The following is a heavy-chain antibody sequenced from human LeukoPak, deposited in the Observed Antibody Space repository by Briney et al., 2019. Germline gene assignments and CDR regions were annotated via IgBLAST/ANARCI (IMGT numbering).Heavy chain of an antibody. V-gene: IGHV1-24*01. CDR1: GYTLTELS. CDR3: ARSDTYCYDSSGYYWVY. CDR2: FDPEDGET. D-gene: IGHD3-22*01. J-gene: IGHJ4*02. Sequence: GASVKVSCKVSGYTLTELSMHWVRQAPGKGLEWMGGFDPEDGETIYAQKFQGRVTMTRDTSTSTVCMELSSLRSEDTAVYYCARSDTYCYDSSGYYWVYWGQGTLVTVSS.